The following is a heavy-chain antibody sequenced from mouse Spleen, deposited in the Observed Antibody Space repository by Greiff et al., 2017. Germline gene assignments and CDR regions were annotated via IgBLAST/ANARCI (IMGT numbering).Heavy chain of an antibody. Sequence: VNVVESGPGLVAPSQSLSITCTVSGFSLTSYGVHWVRQPPGKGLEWLGVIWAGGSTNYNSALMSRLSISKDNSKSQVFLKMNSLQTDDTAMYYCARDHEFAYWGQGTLVTVSA. CDR2: IWAGGST. V-gene: IGHV2-9*02. CDR1: GFSLTSYG. CDR3: ARDHEFAY. J-gene: IGHJ3*01.